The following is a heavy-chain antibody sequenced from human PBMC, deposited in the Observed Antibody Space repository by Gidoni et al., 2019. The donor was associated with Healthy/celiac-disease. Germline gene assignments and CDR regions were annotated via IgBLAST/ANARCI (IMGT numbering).Heavy chain of an antibody. CDR2: TDYSGST. Sequence: QVQLQESGPGLVKPSQTLSLTCTVSGGSISRGGYYWSWIRQHPGKGLGWIGYTDYSGSTYYNPSLKRRVTISVDTSKNQFSLKRGSLTAADTAVYFCAREGGAVDGGFDPWGQGTLVTVSS. V-gene: IGHV4-31*03. CDR3: AREGGAVDGGFDP. J-gene: IGHJ5*02. D-gene: IGHD3-16*01. CDR1: GGSISRGGYY.